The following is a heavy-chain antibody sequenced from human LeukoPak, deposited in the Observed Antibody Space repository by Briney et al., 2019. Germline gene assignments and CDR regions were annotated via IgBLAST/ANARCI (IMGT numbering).Heavy chain of an antibody. V-gene: IGHV1-2*06. CDR1: GYTFTGYY. CDR2: MNPNSGDT. J-gene: IGHJ4*02. D-gene: IGHD3-16*01. CDR3: VPRGDGGFDY. Sequence: GASVKVSCKTSGYTFTGYYMHWVRQAPGQGLEWMGRMNPNSGDTNYAQQFQGRATMTRDTSINTAYMELSSLRSDDTAVYYCVPRGDGGFDYWGQGTLVVVSS.